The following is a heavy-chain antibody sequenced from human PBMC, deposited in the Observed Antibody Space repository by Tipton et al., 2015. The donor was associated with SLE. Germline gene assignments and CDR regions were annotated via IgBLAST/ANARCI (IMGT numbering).Heavy chain of an antibody. CDR2: IYYSGNT. V-gene: IGHV4-59*08. J-gene: IGHJ4*02. CDR1: GGSISNYY. Sequence: TLSLTCTVSGGSISNYYWSWIRQPPGKGLEWIGYIYYSGNTKYNPSLKSRVTISVDTSKNQFSLKLSSVTAADTAVYYCARHDVTVHHYFGYWGRGTLVTVSS. CDR3: ARHDVTVHHYFGY. D-gene: IGHD2-21*02.